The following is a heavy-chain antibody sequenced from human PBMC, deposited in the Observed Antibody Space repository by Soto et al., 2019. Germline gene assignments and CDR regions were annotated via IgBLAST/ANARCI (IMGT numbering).Heavy chain of an antibody. CDR1: GFTFSSYG. CDR2: ISYDGSNK. CDR3: AKDTSSRIHHYYGMDV. D-gene: IGHD2-15*01. V-gene: IGHV3-30*18. J-gene: IGHJ6*02. Sequence: GGSLRLSCAASGFTFSSYGMHWVRQAPGKGLEWVAVISYDGSNKYYADSVKGRFTISRDNSKNTLYLQMNSLRAEDTAVYYCAKDTSSRIHHYYGMDVWGQGTTVTVSS.